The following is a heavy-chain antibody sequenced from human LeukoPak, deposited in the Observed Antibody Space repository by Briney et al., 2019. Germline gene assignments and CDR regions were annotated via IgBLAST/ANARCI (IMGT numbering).Heavy chain of an antibody. J-gene: IGHJ3*02. CDR2: ISGSSGST. CDR1: GFTFSDYY. Sequence: GGSLRLSCAASGFTFSDYYMSWVRQAPGKGLEWVSSISGSSGSTFYADSVKGRFTISRDNSKNTLYLQMNSLRAEDTAIYYCAKDIVVVPAAGDVFDIWGQGTMVTVSS. D-gene: IGHD2-2*01. CDR3: AKDIVVVPAAGDVFDI. V-gene: IGHV3-23*01.